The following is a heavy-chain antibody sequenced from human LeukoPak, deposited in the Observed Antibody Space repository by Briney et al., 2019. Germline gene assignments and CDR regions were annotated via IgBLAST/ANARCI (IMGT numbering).Heavy chain of an antibody. V-gene: IGHV3-48*03. J-gene: IGHJ4*02. CDR1: GFTFSGYE. Sequence: GGSLRLSCAASGFTFSGYEMNWVRQAPGKGLEWVSYISSRGSTIYYADSVKGRVTISSDNAKNSLYLQMNSLRADDTAVYYCARAWGSAPGDYWGQGTLVTVSS. D-gene: IGHD3-16*01. CDR2: ISSRGSTI. CDR3: ARAWGSAPGDY.